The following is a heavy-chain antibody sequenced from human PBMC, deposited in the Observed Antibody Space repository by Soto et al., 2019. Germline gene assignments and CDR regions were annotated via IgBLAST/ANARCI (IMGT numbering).Heavy chain of an antibody. V-gene: IGHV1-18*01. Sequence: QVQLVQSGAEVKKPGASVKVSCKASGYTFTSSGMSWVRQAPGQGLEWLGWISAHPGSSEYAQRFQGRVTMATYRSTSTAYMELRSPRSDYTAVYYCARAFFYQGSASRGYSFDAFDFWGPGTLVTVSS. D-gene: IGHD3-22*01. CDR3: ARAFFYQGSASRGYSFDAFDF. CDR1: GYTFTSSG. J-gene: IGHJ3*01. CDR2: ISAHPGSS.